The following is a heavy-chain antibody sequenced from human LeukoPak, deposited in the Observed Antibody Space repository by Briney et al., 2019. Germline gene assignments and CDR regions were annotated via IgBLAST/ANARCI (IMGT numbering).Heavy chain of an antibody. Sequence: GGSLRLSCAASGFTFSSYAMSWVRQAPGKGLEWVSSISSSSSYIYYADSVKGRFTISRDNAKNTLYLQMNSLRAEDTAVYYCARGYSGYFYYWGQGTLVTVSS. D-gene: IGHD5-12*01. CDR2: ISSSSSYI. CDR1: GFTFSSYA. J-gene: IGHJ4*02. CDR3: ARGYSGYFYY. V-gene: IGHV3-21*01.